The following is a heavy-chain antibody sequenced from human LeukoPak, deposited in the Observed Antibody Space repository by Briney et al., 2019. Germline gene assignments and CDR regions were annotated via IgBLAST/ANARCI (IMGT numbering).Heavy chain of an antibody. D-gene: IGHD2-15*01. CDR2: ICSGGST. CDR1: GFTLSSNY. V-gene: IGHV3-53*01. Sequence: GGSLRLSCAASGFTLSSNYMSWVRQAPGKGLEWVSVICSGGSTYYADSVKGRFTISRDNSKNTLYLQMNSLRAEDTAVYYCARGGVDYWGQGTLVTVSS. J-gene: IGHJ4*02. CDR3: ARGGVDY.